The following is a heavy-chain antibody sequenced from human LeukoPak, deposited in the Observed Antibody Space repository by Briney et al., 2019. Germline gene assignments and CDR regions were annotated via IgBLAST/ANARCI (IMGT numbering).Heavy chain of an antibody. V-gene: IGHV4-59*11. Sequence: SETLSLTCTVSGGSIRSHYWSWIRQPPGKGLEWIGYNHYTGGTNSNPSLKSRVTISVDTSKNQVSLKLGSVTVADTAMYFCARDSYLDTSGSFADYFDSWGQGTLVTVSS. CDR2: NHYTGGT. D-gene: IGHD3-22*01. J-gene: IGHJ4*02. CDR1: GGSIRSHY. CDR3: ARDSYLDTSGSFADYFDS.